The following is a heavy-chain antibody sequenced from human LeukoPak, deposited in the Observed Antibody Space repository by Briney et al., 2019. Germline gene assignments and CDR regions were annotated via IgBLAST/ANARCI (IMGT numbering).Heavy chain of an antibody. D-gene: IGHD3-3*01. Sequence: KPSETLSLTCTVSGGSISSSSYYWGWIRQPPGKGLEWIGSIYYSGSTYYNPSLKSRVTISVDTSKNQFSLKLSSVTAADTAVYYCARQLSDLVLRFLEWPLFDYWGQGTLVTVSS. CDR2: IYYSGST. J-gene: IGHJ4*02. V-gene: IGHV4-39*01. CDR1: GGSISSSSYY. CDR3: ARQLSDLVLRFLEWPLFDY.